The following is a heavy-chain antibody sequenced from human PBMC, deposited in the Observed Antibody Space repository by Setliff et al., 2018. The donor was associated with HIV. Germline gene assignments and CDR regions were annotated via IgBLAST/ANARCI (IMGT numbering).Heavy chain of an antibody. V-gene: IGHV4-4*02. CDR3: ASLPPAGVALDI. D-gene: IGHD3-10*01. CDR2: IYHSGST. Sequence: SETLSLTCAVFGGSISSSNWWSWVRHPPGKGLEWMGEIYHSGSTKYNPSLKSRVAISEDTSKNQFSLKLSSVTAADTAVYYCASLPPAGVALDIWGQGTMVTVSS. J-gene: IGHJ3*02. CDR1: GGSISSSNW.